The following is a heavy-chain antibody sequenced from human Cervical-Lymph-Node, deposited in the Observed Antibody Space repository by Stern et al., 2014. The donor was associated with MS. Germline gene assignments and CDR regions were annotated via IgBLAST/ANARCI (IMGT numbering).Heavy chain of an antibody. CDR2: IHPTNSET. D-gene: IGHD6-19*01. V-gene: IGHV5-51*01. CDR3: ARPSSAWYENAFDI. CDR1: GYRFTDYW. J-gene: IGHJ3*02. Sequence: VQLGQSGAEVKKPGESLKISCQGSGYRFTDYWIGWVRQMPGKGLEWLGVIHPTNSETIYSPSFQGQVTISADKSISTVYLQWSSLKASDTAMYYCARPSSAWYENAFDIWGQGTMVTVSS.